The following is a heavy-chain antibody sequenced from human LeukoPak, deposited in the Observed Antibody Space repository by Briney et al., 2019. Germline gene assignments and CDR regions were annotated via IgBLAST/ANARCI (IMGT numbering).Heavy chain of an antibody. V-gene: IGHV4-34*01. CDR3: ARHPTLTSGGNFDY. J-gene: IGHJ4*02. Sequence: ASETLSLTCAVYGGSFSGYYWSWIRQPPGKGLEWIGEINHSGSTNYNPSLKSRVTISVDTSKNQLSLKLSSVTAADTAVYYCARHPTLTSGGNFDYWGQGTLVTVSS. D-gene: IGHD1-14*01. CDR2: INHSGST. CDR1: GGSFSGYY.